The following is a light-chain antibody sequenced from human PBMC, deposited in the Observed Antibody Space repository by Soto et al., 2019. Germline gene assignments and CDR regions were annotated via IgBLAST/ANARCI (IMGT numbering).Light chain of an antibody. V-gene: IGKV3-15*01. CDR2: GAS. CDR3: QQYNNSWT. Sequence: EIVMTQSPAPLSVSPGERATLSCRASQSVSNNLAWYQKKPGQAPRLLIYGASTRATGIPARFSGSWSGTEFTLTISSLQSEDFAVYYCQQYNNSWTVGQGTRVEIK. J-gene: IGKJ1*01. CDR1: QSVSNN.